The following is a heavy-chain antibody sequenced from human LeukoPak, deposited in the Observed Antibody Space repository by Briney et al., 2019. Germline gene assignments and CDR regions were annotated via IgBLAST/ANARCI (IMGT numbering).Heavy chain of an antibody. J-gene: IGHJ4*02. Sequence: SKTLSLTCSVYGGSFSGYYWRWIRQPPGKGLEWIGEINHSGNSNYNPSLKSRVTISVDTSKNQFSLKLNSVTAADTGVYYCARGLTHWGQGTLVTVSS. V-gene: IGHV4-34*01. CDR2: INHSGNS. CDR1: GGSFSGYY. CDR3: ARGLTH.